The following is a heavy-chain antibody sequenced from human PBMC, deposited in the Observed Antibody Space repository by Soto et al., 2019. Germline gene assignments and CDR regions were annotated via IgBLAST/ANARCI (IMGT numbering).Heavy chain of an antibody. D-gene: IGHD6-6*01. CDR1: GYTFTNYG. V-gene: IGHV1-18*01. J-gene: IGHJ6*03. CDR2: ISAYNGDT. CDR3: ARVRQLGGYFYYYMDV. Sequence: QVQLLQSGAEVKKPGASVKVSCKASGYTFTNYGITWVRQAPGQGLEWMGWISAYNGDTHYTQRLQGRVTMTTGTSTSTAYMELRGLRSDDTAVYYCARVRQLGGYFYYYMDVWGKGTTVTVSS.